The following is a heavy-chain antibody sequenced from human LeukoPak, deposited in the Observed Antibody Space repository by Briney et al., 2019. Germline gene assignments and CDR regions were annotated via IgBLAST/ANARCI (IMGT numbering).Heavy chain of an antibody. CDR2: IYYSGST. CDR3: ARLGFLEWLLPDY. V-gene: IGHV4-39*01. CDR1: GGSISSSSYY. D-gene: IGHD3-3*01. J-gene: IGHJ4*02. Sequence: PSETLSLTCTVSGGSISSSSYYWGWIRQPXGKGLEWIGSIYYSGSTYYNPSLKSRVTISVDTSKNQFSLKLSSVTAADTAVYYCARLGFLEWLLPDYWGQGTLVTVSS.